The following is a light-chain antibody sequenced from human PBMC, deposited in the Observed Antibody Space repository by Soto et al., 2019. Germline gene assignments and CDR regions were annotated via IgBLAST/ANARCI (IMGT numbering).Light chain of an antibody. Sequence: EIVMTQSPVTLSVSPGESATLSCRASQSISSNLAWYQQKPGQAPRLLIYGASTRATDIPARFSGSGSGTEVTLTISSLQSEDFAVYYCQQYNNWPRTFGQGTKVEIK. CDR2: GAS. CDR1: QSISSN. J-gene: IGKJ1*01. V-gene: IGKV3-15*01. CDR3: QQYNNWPRT.